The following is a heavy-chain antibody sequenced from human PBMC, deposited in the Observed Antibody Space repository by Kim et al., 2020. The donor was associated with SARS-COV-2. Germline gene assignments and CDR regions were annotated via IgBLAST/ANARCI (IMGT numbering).Heavy chain of an antibody. D-gene: IGHD1-7*01. J-gene: IGHJ6*02. CDR3: ARGVSGTTLLILGFGYYYCYGMDV. CDR1: GVSFSGYY. V-gene: IGHV4-34*01. Sequence: SETLSLTCAVYGVSFSGYYWSWIRQPPGKGLEWMGEINHSGSTNYNPSLKSRVTISVDTSKNQFSLKLSSVTAADTAVYYCARGVSGTTLLILGFGYYYCYGMDVWGQGPTVTVSS. CDR2: INHSGST.